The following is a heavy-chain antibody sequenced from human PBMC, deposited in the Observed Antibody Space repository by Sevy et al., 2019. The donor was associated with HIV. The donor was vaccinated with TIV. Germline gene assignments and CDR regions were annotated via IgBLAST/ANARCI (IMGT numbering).Heavy chain of an antibody. Sequence: GGYLRLSCAASGFTFSSYGMHWVRQAPGKGLEWVVVISYDGSNKYYADSVKGRFTISRDNSKNTLYLQMNSLRAEDTAVYYCAKALLISLTAGDYWGQGTLVTVSS. CDR3: AKALLISLTAGDY. CDR1: GFTFSSYG. V-gene: IGHV3-30*18. CDR2: ISYDGSNK. D-gene: IGHD2-8*01. J-gene: IGHJ4*02.